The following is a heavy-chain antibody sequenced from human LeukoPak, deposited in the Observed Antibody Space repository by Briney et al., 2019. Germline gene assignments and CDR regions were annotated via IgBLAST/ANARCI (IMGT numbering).Heavy chain of an antibody. Sequence: PVKVSCKASGYTSTSYYMHWVRQAPGQGLEWMGGIIPIFGTANYAQKFQGRVTITTDESTSTAYMELSSLRSEDTAVYYCARGDEVIATPGGWFDPWGQGTLVTVSS. J-gene: IGHJ5*02. CDR3: ARGDEVIATPGGWFDP. D-gene: IGHD3-16*01. CDR2: IIPIFGTA. CDR1: GYTSTSYY. V-gene: IGHV1-69*05.